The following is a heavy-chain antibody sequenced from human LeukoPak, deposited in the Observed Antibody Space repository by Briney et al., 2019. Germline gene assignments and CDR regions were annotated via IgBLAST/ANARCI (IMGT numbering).Heavy chain of an antibody. J-gene: IGHJ4*02. CDR3: ARGRLWFGEFRPVFDY. CDR2: IIPIFGTA. CDR1: GGTFSSYA. D-gene: IGHD3-10*01. Sequence: ASVKVSCKASGGTFSSYAISWVRQAPGQGLEWMGGIIPIFGTANYAQKFQGRVTITTDESTSTAYMELSSLRSDDTAVYYCARGRLWFGEFRPVFDYWGQGTLVTVSS. V-gene: IGHV1-69*05.